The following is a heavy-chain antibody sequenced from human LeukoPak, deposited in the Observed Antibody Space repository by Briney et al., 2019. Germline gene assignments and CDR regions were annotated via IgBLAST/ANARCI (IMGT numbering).Heavy chain of an antibody. D-gene: IGHD3-3*01. CDR2: IFPTGST. J-gene: IGHJ6*03. CDR3: TKNGYYSMDV. CDR1: GGSISSSNW. V-gene: IGHV4-4*02. Sequence: SGTLSLTCAVSGGSISSSNWWGWVRQSPGKGLEWIGEIFPTGSTFYNPSLRSRVTISIEKSENHFSLNLRSVTAADTAIYYCTKNGYYSMDVWGKGTTVIVSS.